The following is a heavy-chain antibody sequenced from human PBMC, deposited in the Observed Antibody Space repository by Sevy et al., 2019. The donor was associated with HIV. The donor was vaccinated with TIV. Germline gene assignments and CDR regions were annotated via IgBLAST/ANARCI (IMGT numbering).Heavy chain of an antibody. CDR3: ARAGYCSSTSCYTYYYYGMDV. CDR2: MNPNSGNT. J-gene: IGHJ6*02. CDR1: GYTFTSYD. V-gene: IGHV1-8*01. D-gene: IGHD2-2*02. Sequence: ASVKVSCKASGYTFTSYDINWVRQATGQGLEWMGWMNPNSGNTGYAQMFQGRVTMTRNTSISTAYMELSSLRSEDTAVYYCARAGYCSSTSCYTYYYYGMDVWGQGTTVTVSS.